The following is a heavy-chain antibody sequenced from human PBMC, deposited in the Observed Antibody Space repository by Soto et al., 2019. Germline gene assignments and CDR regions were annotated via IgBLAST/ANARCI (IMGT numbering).Heavy chain of an antibody. CDR3: ARDIQRELVQFYYYYYGMDV. J-gene: IGHJ6*02. V-gene: IGHV3-30-3*01. Sequence: PGGSLRLSCAASGFTFSSYAMHWVRQAPGKGLEWVAVISYDGSNKYYADSVKGRFTISRDNSKNTLYLQMNSLRAEDTAVYYCARDIQRELVQFYYYYYGMDVWGQGTTVTVSS. CDR2: ISYDGSNK. D-gene: IGHD6-13*01. CDR1: GFTFSSYA.